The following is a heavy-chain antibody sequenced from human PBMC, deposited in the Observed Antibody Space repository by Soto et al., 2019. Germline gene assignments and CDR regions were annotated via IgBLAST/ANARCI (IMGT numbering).Heavy chain of an antibody. CDR2: IYHSGST. CDR3: ARDQGAYYDILTGYPPDYYYYGMDV. D-gene: IGHD3-9*01. V-gene: IGHV4-38-2*02. Sequence: SETLSLTCAVSSFSISSGYYWGWILHPPGKGLEWIGSIYHSGSTYYNPSLKSRVTISVDTSKNQFSLKLSSVTAADTAVYYCARDQGAYYDILTGYPPDYYYYGMDVWGQGTTVTVSS. CDR1: SFSISSGYY. J-gene: IGHJ6*02.